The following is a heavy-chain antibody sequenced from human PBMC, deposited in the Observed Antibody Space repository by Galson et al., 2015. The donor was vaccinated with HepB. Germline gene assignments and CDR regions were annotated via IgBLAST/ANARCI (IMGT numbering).Heavy chain of an antibody. D-gene: IGHD2-2*01. V-gene: IGHV3-48*03. Sequence: SLRLSCAASGFTFSSYEMNWVRQAPGKGLEWVSYISSSGSTIYYADSVKGRFTISRDNAKNSLYLQMNSLRAEDTAVYYCARDCSSTSCEGYFDYWGQGTLVTVSS. CDR3: ARDCSSTSCEGYFDY. CDR1: GFTFSSYE. CDR2: ISSSGSTI. J-gene: IGHJ4*02.